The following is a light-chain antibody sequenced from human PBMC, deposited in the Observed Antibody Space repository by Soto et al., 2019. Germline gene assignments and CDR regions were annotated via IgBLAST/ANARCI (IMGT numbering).Light chain of an antibody. CDR3: HQYHSTPQT. Sequence: PQFPTPLPCSLAGRATTTSSPTQRFLSSSPIKNTLAWYQQKPGQPPKVLIYWASTRESGVPDRFSGSGSGTDFTLTISSLQAEDVAVYYCHQYHSTPQTFGQGTKVEIK. V-gene: IGKV4-1*01. CDR1: QRFLSSSPIKNT. CDR2: WAS. J-gene: IGKJ1*01.